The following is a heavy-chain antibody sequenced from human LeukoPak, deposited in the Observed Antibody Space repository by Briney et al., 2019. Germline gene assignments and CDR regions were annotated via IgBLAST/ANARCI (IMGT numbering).Heavy chain of an antibody. J-gene: IGHJ4*02. CDR1: GGSISSSNYY. D-gene: IGHD2-2*01. CDR3: ARHGVVVVPAAKFDY. Sequence: SETLSLTCTVSGGSISSSNYYWGWIRQPPGKGLEWIGSIYYSGSTYYNPSLKSRVTISVDTSKNQFSLKLSSVTAADTAVYYCARHGVVVVPAAKFDYWGQGTLVTVSS. V-gene: IGHV4-39*01. CDR2: IYYSGST.